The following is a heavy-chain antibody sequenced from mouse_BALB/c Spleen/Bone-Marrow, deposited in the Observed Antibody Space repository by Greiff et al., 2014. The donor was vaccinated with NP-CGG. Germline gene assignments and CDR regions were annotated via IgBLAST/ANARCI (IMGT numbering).Heavy chain of an antibody. CDR3: ARLEGNYGSTFAY. J-gene: IGHJ3*01. Sequence: QGQLKGSGAELVRPGASVKLSCKASCYSFTSYWVNWGKQRPGHGLEGVCMIHPSDTETRLNQRFKDKATLTVDKSSSTAYMQLNSPTSEDSAVYYCARLEGNYGSTFAYWGQGTLVTVSA. V-gene: IGHV1-61*01. CDR1: CYSFTSYW. CDR2: IHPSDTET. D-gene: IGHD1-1*01.